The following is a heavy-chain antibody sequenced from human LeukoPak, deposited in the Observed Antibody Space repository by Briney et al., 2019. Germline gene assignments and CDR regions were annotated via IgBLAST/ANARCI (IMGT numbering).Heavy chain of an antibody. CDR2: IYSGGST. V-gene: IGHV3-53*01. CDR1: GFTVSSSY. D-gene: IGHD6-13*01. J-gene: IGHJ4*02. CDR3: ARAMAAGVESLDY. Sequence: PGGSLRLSCAASGFTVSSSYMNWVRQAPGKGLEWVSVIYSGGSTYYADSVKGRFTISRDNSKNTLYLQMHSLRAEDTAVYYCARAMAAGVESLDYWGQGTLVTVSS.